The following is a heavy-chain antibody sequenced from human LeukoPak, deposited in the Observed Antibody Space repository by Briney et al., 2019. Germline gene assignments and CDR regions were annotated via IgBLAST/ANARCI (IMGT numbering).Heavy chain of an antibody. J-gene: IGHJ4*02. CDR1: GFTFSSYA. V-gene: IGHV3-23*01. D-gene: IGHD6-13*01. CDR2: ISGSGGST. CDR3: AEDPPGYSSGWYYFDY. Sequence: GGSLRLSRAASGFTFSSYAMSWVRQAPGKGLEWVSAISGSGGSTYYADSVKGRFTISRDNSKNTLYLQMNSLRAEDTAVYYCAEDPPGYSSGWYYFDYWGQGTLVTVSS.